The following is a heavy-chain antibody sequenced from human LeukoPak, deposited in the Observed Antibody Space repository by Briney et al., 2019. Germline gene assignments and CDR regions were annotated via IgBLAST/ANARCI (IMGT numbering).Heavy chain of an antibody. CDR3: ATGDTGMFFGDS. D-gene: IGHD3/OR15-3a*01. J-gene: IGHJ4*02. CDR2: ISGSGGST. V-gene: IGHV3-23*01. CDR1: GFTFSSYA. Sequence: GGSLRRSCAASGFTFSSYAMSWVRQAPGKGLEWVSAISGSGGSTYYADSVKGRFTFSRDNSKNTLYLQMTSLTAEDTAVYYCATGDTGMFFGDSWGQGTLVTVSS.